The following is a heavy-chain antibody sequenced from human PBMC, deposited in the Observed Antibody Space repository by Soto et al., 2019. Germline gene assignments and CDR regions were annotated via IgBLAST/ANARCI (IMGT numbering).Heavy chain of an antibody. CDR2: INAGNGNT. V-gene: IGHV1-3*01. CDR3: ARAWAGYCSGGSCSPKYFQH. J-gene: IGHJ1*01. CDR1: GYTFTSYA. D-gene: IGHD2-15*01. Sequence: ASVKVSCKASGYTFTSYAMHWVRQAPGQRLERMGWINAGNGNTKYSQKFQGRVTITRDTSASTAYMELSSLRSEDTAVYYCARAWAGYCSGGSCSPKYFQHWGQGTLVTVSS.